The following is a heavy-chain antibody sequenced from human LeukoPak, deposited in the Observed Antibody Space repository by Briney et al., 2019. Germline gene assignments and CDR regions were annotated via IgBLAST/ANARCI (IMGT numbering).Heavy chain of an antibody. Sequence: PGGSLRLACAAAGFTISNYAMSWVRQAPGKGLEWVSTISGSGGSTYYGDSVKGRFTISRDNSKNTLNLQMNSLRVEDTAVYYCAKGYGSRKYIDQWGQGTLVTVSS. D-gene: IGHD3-10*01. V-gene: IGHV3-23*01. J-gene: IGHJ4*02. CDR2: ISGSGGST. CDR3: AKGYGSRKYIDQ. CDR1: GFTISNYA.